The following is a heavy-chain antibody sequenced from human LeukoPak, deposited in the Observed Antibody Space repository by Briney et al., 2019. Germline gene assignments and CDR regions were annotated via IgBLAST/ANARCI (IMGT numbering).Heavy chain of an antibody. CDR2: IIPIFGTA. D-gene: IGHD6-13*01. V-gene: IGHV1-69*05. CDR1: GGTFSSYA. Sequence: SVKDSCKACGGTFSSYAISWVRPAPGQGLEWMGEIIPIFGTANYAQKFQGRDTITTDESTSTAYMELSSLRSEDTAVYCCARGQQVPGWFDPWGQGTLVTVSS. J-gene: IGHJ5*02. CDR3: ARGQQVPGWFDP.